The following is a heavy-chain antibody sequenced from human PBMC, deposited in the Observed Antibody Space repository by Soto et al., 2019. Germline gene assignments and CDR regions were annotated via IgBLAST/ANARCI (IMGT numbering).Heavy chain of an antibody. D-gene: IGHD3-16*01. Sequence: GGSLRLSCAAPGFTFSSYAMSWVRQAPGKGLEWVSAISGSGGSTYYADSVKGRFTISRDNSKNSLYLQMNSLRAEDTAVYYCARGRGYAGQYYYGMDVWGQGTTVTVSS. CDR3: ARGRGYAGQYYYGMDV. J-gene: IGHJ6*02. V-gene: IGHV3-23*01. CDR2: ISGSGGST. CDR1: GFTFSSYA.